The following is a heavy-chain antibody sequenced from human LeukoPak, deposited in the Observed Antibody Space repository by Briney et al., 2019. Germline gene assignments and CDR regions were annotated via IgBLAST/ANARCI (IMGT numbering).Heavy chain of an antibody. CDR1: GFTFGSYY. CDR2: ISTGSNYI. CDR3: AKNVESKTLIRRSWFDP. D-gene: IGHD2-21*01. Sequence: PGGSLRLSCTASGFTFGSYYMNWVRQAPGKGLEWVSTISTGSNYIYYADSVKGRFTISRDNAKGSLYLQMSSLRAEDTAVYYCAKNVESKTLIRRSWFDPWGQGTLVTVSS. J-gene: IGHJ5*02. V-gene: IGHV3-21*01.